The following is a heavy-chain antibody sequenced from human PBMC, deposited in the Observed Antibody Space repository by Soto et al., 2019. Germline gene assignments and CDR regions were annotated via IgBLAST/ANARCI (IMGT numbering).Heavy chain of an antibody. J-gene: IGHJ4*02. Sequence: GGSLRLSCAASGFTFSSYAMSWVRQAPGKGLVWVSAISGSGYSTYYADSVKGRFTISRDNSKNALFLQMNSLRAEDTAVYYCASKVTEIAAAGAIDYWGQGTLVTVSS. CDR2: ISGSGYST. D-gene: IGHD6-13*01. CDR1: GFTFSSYA. V-gene: IGHV3-23*01. CDR3: ASKVTEIAAAGAIDY.